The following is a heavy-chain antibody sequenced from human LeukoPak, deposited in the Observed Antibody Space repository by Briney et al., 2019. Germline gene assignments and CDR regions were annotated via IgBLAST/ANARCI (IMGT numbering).Heavy chain of an antibody. D-gene: IGHD6-19*01. V-gene: IGHV3-7*01. J-gene: IGHJ4*02. CDR2: IKQDGSEE. CDR1: GFDFSSYW. Sequence: QPGGSLRLSCAASGFDFSSYWMSWVRQAPGKGLEWVANIKQDGSEENYVDSVKGRFTISRDNAKNSLYLQRNSLRADDTAVYYCARRAVAGTGYYDYGGQGTLVTVSS. CDR3: ARRAVAGTGYYDY.